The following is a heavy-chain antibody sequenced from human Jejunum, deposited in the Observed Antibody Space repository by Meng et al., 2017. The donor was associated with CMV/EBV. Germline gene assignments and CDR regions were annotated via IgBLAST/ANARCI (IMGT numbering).Heavy chain of an antibody. J-gene: IGHJ4*02. D-gene: IGHD4/OR15-4a*01. CDR2: HSPQGTST. CDR1: GDTLGTFW. Sequence: SGDTLGTFWMRWVRQSPGQGLAGISRHSPQGTSTSYADSVKGRFTVSRDNAKNALYLDMTGVRADDTAVYFFARGLLGDNDYLFDLWGQGTLVTVSS. V-gene: IGHV3-74*01. CDR3: ARGLLGDNDYLFDL.